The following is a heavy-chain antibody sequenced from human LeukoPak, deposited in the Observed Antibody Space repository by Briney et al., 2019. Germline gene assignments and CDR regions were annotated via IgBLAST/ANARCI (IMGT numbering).Heavy chain of an antibody. Sequence: GGSLRLSCATSGFTFSDYYMSWIRQAPGKGLEWVSYISSSSSYTNYADSVKGRFTISRDNAKNSLYLQMNSLRAEDTAVYYCARVVGGIRYFDWYNWFDPWGQGTLVTVSS. D-gene: IGHD3-9*01. J-gene: IGHJ5*02. CDR2: ISSSSSYT. V-gene: IGHV3-11*05. CDR3: ARVVGGIRYFDWYNWFDP. CDR1: GFTFSDYY.